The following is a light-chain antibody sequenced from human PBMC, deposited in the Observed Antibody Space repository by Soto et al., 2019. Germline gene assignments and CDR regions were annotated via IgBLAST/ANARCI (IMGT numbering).Light chain of an antibody. V-gene: IGKV3-20*01. Sequence: EIVLTQSPGTLSLSPGERATLSCRASQSVSRNYLAWYQHKPGQAPTLLIYGASRRTPGIPDRFSGRGSGTDSTLTISGLEPEDFAVYYCQQYGDSPRTFGQGTKVDIK. J-gene: IGKJ1*01. CDR2: GAS. CDR3: QQYGDSPRT. CDR1: QSVSRNY.